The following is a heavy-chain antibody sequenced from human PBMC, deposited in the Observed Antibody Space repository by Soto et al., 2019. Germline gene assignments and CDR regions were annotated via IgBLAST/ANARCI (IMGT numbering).Heavy chain of an antibody. J-gene: IGHJ6*03. CDR3: ARGQNMDYGVRGWYYYYMDV. V-gene: IGHV3-23*01. CDR1: GFTFSSYA. D-gene: IGHD4-17*01. CDR2: ISGSGGST. Sequence: EVQLLESGGGLVQPGGSLRLSCAASGFTFSSYAMSWVRQAPGKGLEWVSAISGSGGSTYYADSVKGRFTISRDNSKNTLYLQMNSLRAEDTAVYYCARGQNMDYGVRGWYYYYMDVWGKGTTVTVSS.